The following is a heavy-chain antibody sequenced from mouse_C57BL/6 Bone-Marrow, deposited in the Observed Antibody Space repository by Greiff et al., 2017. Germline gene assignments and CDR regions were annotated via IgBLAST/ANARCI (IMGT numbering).Heavy chain of an antibody. CDR3: AREVVSNWEVDY. Sequence: VKLQESGAELARPGASVKLSCKASGYTFTSYGISWVKQRTGQGLEWIGEIYPRSGNTYYNEKFKGKATLTADKSSSTAYMELRSLTSEDSAVYFCAREVVSNWEVDYWGQGTTLTVSS. V-gene: IGHV1-81*01. CDR2: IYPRSGNT. D-gene: IGHD4-1*01. J-gene: IGHJ2*01. CDR1: GYTFTSYG.